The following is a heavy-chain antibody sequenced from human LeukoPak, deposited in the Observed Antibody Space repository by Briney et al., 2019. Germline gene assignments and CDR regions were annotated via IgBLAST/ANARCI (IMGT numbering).Heavy chain of an antibody. CDR1: GYTFTGYY. V-gene: IGHV1-69*04. J-gene: IGHJ6*02. CDR3: ARAFALVSSSWRLYGMDV. Sequence: GASVKVSCKASGYTFTGYYMHWVRQAPGQGLEWMGRIIPILGIANYAQKFQGRVTITADKSTSTAYMELSSLRSEDTAVYYCARAFALVSSSWRLYGMDVWGQGTTVTVSS. CDR2: IIPILGIA. D-gene: IGHD6-13*01.